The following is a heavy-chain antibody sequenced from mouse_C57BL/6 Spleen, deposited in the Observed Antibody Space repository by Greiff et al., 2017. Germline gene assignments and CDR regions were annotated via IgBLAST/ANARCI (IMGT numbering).Heavy chain of an antibody. CDR3: ARAFDWYFEV. J-gene: IGHJ1*03. V-gene: IGHV1-66*01. Sequence: VQLQQSGPELVKPGASVKISCKASGYSFTSYYIHWVKQRPGQGLEWIGWIYPGSGNTKYNEKFKGKATLTADTSSSTAYMQLSSLTSEDSAVYYCARAFDWYFEVWGTGTTVTVSS. CDR2: IYPGSGNT. CDR1: GYSFTSYY.